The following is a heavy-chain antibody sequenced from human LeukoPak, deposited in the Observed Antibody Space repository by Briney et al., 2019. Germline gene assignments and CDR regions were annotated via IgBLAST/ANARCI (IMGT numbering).Heavy chain of an antibody. V-gene: IGHV4-59*01. Sequence: PSQTLSLTCTVSGGSISSYYWSWIRQPPGKGLEWIGDIYYSGSTNYNPSLKSRVTISVDTSKNQFSLKLSSVTAADTAVYYCARARGTIFGVVTEFDYWGQGTLVTVSS. CDR1: GGSISSYY. J-gene: IGHJ4*02. CDR2: IYYSGST. D-gene: IGHD3-3*01. CDR3: ARARGTIFGVVTEFDY.